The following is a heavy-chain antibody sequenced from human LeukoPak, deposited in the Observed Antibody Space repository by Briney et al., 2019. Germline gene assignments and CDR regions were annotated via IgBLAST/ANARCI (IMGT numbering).Heavy chain of an antibody. CDR1: SDSMTSYF. V-gene: IGHV4-59*08. CDR3: ARANPNWNPPDY. Sequence: SETLSLTCSVSSDSMTSYFWSWIRQPPGKGLEWIGYVYHSGSTSYNPSLKSRVSISEDTSKNQFSLELRSVTAADTAVYYCARANPNWNPPDYWGQGTLVTVSS. J-gene: IGHJ4*02. CDR2: VYHSGST. D-gene: IGHD1-1*01.